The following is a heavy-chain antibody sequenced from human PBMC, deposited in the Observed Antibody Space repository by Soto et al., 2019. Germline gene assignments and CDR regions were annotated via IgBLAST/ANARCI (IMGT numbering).Heavy chain of an antibody. D-gene: IGHD6-19*01. CDR2: ISGSGSTT. CDR1: GFTISSYA. V-gene: IGHV3-23*01. J-gene: IGHJ4*02. Sequence: VQLLESGGDLVQPGGSLRLSCAASGFTISSYAMTWIRLAPGKGLEWVSGISGSGSTTYYADAVKGRFTVSRDNSKNTVYLQMNSLRAEDTAVYFCAQGLYPTIPVAGGYWGLGTLVTVPS. CDR3: AQGLYPTIPVAGGY.